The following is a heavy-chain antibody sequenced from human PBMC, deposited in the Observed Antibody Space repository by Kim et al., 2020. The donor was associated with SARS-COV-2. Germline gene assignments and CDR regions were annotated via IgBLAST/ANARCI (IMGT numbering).Heavy chain of an antibody. V-gene: IGHV4-4*07. CDR1: GGSISSYY. Sequence: SETLSLTCTVSGGSISSYYWSWIRQPAGKGLEWIGRIYTSGSTNYNPSLKSRVTMSVDTSKNQFSLKLSSVTAADTAVYYCARDLSPLWFGELDYWGQGTLVTVSS. J-gene: IGHJ4*02. CDR2: IYTSGST. D-gene: IGHD3-10*01. CDR3: ARDLSPLWFGELDY.